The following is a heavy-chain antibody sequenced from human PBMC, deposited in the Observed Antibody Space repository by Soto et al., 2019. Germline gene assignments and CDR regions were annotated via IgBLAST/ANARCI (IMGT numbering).Heavy chain of an antibody. Sequence: SETLSLTCTVSGGSISSYYWSWIRQPAGKGLEWIGRIYTSGSTNYNPSLKSRVTMSVDTSKNQFSLKLSSVTAADTAVYYCARAASSSWDCYYGMDVWGQGTTVTVSS. V-gene: IGHV4-4*07. CDR2: IYTSGST. CDR3: ARAASSSWDCYYGMDV. D-gene: IGHD6-13*01. CDR1: GGSISSYY. J-gene: IGHJ6*02.